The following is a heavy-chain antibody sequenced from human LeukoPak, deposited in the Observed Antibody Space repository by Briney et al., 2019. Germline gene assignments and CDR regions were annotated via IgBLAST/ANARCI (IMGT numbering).Heavy chain of an antibody. CDR3: ARIRGIAAAGDY. CDR2: IKQDGSEK. Sequence: GGSLRLSRAASGFTFSSYWMSWVRQPPGKGLEWVANIKQDGSEKYYVDSVKGRFTIPRDNAKNSLYLQMNSLTAEDTAVYYCARIRGIAAAGDYWGQGTLVTVSS. V-gene: IGHV3-7*04. J-gene: IGHJ4*02. CDR1: GFTFSSYW. D-gene: IGHD6-13*01.